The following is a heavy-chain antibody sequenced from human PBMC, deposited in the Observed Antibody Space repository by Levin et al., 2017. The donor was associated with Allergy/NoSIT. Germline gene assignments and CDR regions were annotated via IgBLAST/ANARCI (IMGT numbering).Heavy chain of an antibody. Sequence: PGGSLRLSCAASGFTFDDYGMSWVRQAPGKGLEWVSGIDWNGGSTGYADSVKGRFTISRDNAKNSLYLQMNSLRAEDAALYHCTKTNSWELLEWYFDLWGRGTLVTVSS. CDR1: GFTFDDYG. CDR2: IDWNGGST. J-gene: IGHJ2*01. CDR3: TKTNSWELLEWYFDL. V-gene: IGHV3-20*01. D-gene: IGHD1-26*01.